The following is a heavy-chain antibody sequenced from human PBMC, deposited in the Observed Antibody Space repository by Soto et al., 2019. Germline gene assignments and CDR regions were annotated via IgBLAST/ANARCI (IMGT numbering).Heavy chain of an antibody. D-gene: IGHD4-17*01. J-gene: IGHJ4*02. CDR3: ARDVYGDYTFDS. Sequence: EVPLVETGGGFIQPGGSLRLSCVASGFSVSENYMNWVRQAPGKGLEWVSVIESGGNSYYADSVKGRFIISRDNSKNTLFLQMNSLRADDTAVYHCARDVYGDYTFDSWGQGTLVTVSS. V-gene: IGHV3-53*02. CDR1: GFSVSENY. CDR2: IESGGNS.